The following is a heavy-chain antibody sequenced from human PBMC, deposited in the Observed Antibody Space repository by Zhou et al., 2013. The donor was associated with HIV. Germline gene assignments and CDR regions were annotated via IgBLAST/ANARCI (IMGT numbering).Heavy chain of an antibody. Sequence: QVQLVQSGAEVKPPGSAVRVSCKASGGSFTNYAVNWVRQAPGLGLEWIGGIIPSFNVKNYGRRFQDRVTITADSITNTAYMQLNNLRSDDTATYYCVKRDYCHDDSCNSWDFQHWGQGTLIVVSA. CDR3: VKRDYCHDDSCNSWDFQH. D-gene: IGHD3-10*01. V-gene: IGHV1-69*12. CDR1: GGSFTNYA. CDR2: IIPSFNVK. J-gene: IGHJ1*01.